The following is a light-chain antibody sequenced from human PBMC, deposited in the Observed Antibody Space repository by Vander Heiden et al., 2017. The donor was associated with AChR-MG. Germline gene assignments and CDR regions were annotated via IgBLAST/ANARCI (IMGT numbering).Light chain of an antibody. CDR2: WAS. J-gene: IGKJ2*01. CDR1: QSVLYNSDNKDY. Sequence: DIVMTQSPDSLAVSLGERATINCKSSQSVLYNSDNKDYLAWYQQKPGQPPKLLIYWASTRESGVPNRFNGSGSGTDFTLTISSLQAEDVAVYYCQQDDSTPYTFGQGTKLEIK. CDR3: QQDDSTPYT. V-gene: IGKV4-1*01.